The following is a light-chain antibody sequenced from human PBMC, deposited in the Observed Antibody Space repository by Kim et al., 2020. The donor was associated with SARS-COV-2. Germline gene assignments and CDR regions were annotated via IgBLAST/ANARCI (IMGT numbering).Light chain of an antibody. Sequence: AYVGDRCSYSCRTSQSVDGWLAWYQQKPGRAPKVLIYDAFSLESGVPSRFSGSGSGTEFTLTISSLQAEDFATYYCQQYDNYPWTFGQGTKVDIK. CDR1: QSVDGW. V-gene: IGKV1-5*01. CDR2: DAF. J-gene: IGKJ1*01. CDR3: QQYDNYPWT.